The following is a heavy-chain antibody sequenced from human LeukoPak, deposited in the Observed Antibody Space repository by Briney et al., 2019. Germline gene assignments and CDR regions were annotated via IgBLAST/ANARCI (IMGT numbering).Heavy chain of an antibody. J-gene: IGHJ4*02. CDR1: GGSISSGGYY. D-gene: IGHD2-2*01. CDR3: ASQRGGDSTSLDY. V-gene: IGHV4-31*03. CDR2: IYYSGST. Sequence: PSQTLSLTCTVSGGSISSGGYYWSWIRQHPGQGLEWIGYIYYSGSTYYNPSLKSRVTISVDTSKNQFSLKLSSVTAADTAVYYCASQRGGDSTSLDYCGQGTLVTVSS.